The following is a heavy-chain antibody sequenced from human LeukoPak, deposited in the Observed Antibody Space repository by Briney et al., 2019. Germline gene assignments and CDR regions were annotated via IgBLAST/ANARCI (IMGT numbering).Heavy chain of an antibody. J-gene: IGHJ4*02. CDR2: ISSSSSTI. CDR3: ARGRHGDYDAFDY. CDR1: GFTFSSYS. D-gene: IGHD4-17*01. V-gene: IGHV3-48*01. Sequence: PGGSLRLSCAASGFTFSSYSMNWVRQAPGKGLEWVSYISSSSSTIYYADSVKGRFTISRDNAKNSLYLQMNSLRAEDTAVYYCARGRHGDYDAFDYWGQGTLVTVSS.